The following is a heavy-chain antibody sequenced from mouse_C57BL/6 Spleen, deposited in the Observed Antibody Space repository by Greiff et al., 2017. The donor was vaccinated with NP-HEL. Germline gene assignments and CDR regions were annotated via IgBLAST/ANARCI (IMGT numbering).Heavy chain of an antibody. V-gene: IGHV3-6*01. CDR3: ARAGAYYYGSSAWFAY. CDR2: ISYDGSN. Sequence: DVQLQESGPGLVKPSQSLSLTCSVTGYSITSGYYWNWIRQLPGNKLEWMGYISYDGSNNYNPSLKNRITITRDTSKNQFSLKLNSVTTEDTATYYCARAGAYYYGSSAWFAYWGQGTLVTVSA. CDR1: GYSITSGYY. D-gene: IGHD1-1*01. J-gene: IGHJ3*01.